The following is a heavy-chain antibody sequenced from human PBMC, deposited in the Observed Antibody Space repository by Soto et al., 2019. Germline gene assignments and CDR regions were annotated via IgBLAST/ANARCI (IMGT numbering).Heavy chain of an antibody. D-gene: IGHD2-2*02. CDR2: IIPIFGTA. CDR1: GYTFTSYG. J-gene: IGHJ6*02. Sequence: SVKVSCKASGYTFTSYGISWVRQAPGQGLEWMGWIIPIFGTANYAQKFQGRVTITADESTSTAYMELSSLRSEDTAVYYCARALIVVVPAAIRIYYYYGMDVWGQGTTVPVSS. V-gene: IGHV1-69*01. CDR3: ARALIVVVPAAIRIYYYYGMDV.